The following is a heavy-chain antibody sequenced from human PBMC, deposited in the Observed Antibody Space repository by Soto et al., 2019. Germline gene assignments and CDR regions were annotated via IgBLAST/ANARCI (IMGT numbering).Heavy chain of an antibody. CDR2: INAGNGNT. CDR3: ARGPTRYCSSTICYRSSNWFDP. J-gene: IGHJ5*02. Sequence: ASVKVSCKASGYTFTSYAMHWVRQAPGQRLEWMGWINAGNGNTKYSQKFQGRVTITRDTSASTAYMELSSLRSEDTAVYYCARGPTRYCSSTICYRSSNWFDPWGQGTLVTVSS. CDR1: GYTFTSYA. V-gene: IGHV1-3*01. D-gene: IGHD2-2*01.